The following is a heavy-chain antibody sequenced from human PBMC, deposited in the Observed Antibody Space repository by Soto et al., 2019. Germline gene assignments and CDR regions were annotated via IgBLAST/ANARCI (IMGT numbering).Heavy chain of an antibody. V-gene: IGHV4-59*01. CDR3: ARDKDRFGELLFDY. Sequence: SETLSLTCTVSGGSISSYYWSWIRQPPGKGLEWIGYIYYSGSTNYNPSLKSRVTISVDTSKNQFSLKLSSVTAADTAVYYCARDKDRFGELLFDYWGQGTLVTVSS. CDR2: IYYSGST. CDR1: GGSISSYY. D-gene: IGHD3-10*01. J-gene: IGHJ4*02.